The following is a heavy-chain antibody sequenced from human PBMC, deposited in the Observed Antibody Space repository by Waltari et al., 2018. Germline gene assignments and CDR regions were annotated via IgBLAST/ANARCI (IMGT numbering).Heavy chain of an antibody. CDR2: IYYSGST. J-gene: IGHJ5*02. CDR3: ARVVTEFDP. V-gene: IGHV4-59*11. D-gene: IGHD2-21*02. Sequence: QVQLQESGPGLVKPSETLSLTCTVSGGSISSHYWSWIRQPPGKGLEWIGYIYYSGSTNYNPSLKSRVTISVDTSKNQFSLKLSSVTAADTAVYYCARVVTEFDPWGQGTLVIVSS. CDR1: GGSISSHY.